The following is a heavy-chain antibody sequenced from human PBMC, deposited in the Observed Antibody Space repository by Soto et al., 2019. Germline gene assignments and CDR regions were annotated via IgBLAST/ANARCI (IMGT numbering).Heavy chain of an antibody. J-gene: IGHJ3*02. CDR1: GYTFTSYG. CDR3: ARCRPNCSSTSCYLEAFDI. CDR2: ISAYNGNT. Sequence: ASVKVSCKASGYTFTSYGISWVRQAPGQGLEWMGWISAYNGNTNYAQKLQGRVTMTTNTSTSTAYMELRSLRSDDTDVYYCARCRPNCSSTSCYLEAFDIWGQGTMVTVS. V-gene: IGHV1-18*01. D-gene: IGHD2-2*01.